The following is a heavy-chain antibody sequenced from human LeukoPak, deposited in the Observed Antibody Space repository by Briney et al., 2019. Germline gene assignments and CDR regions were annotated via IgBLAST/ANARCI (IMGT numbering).Heavy chain of an antibody. V-gene: IGHV3-21*01. J-gene: IGHJ4*02. CDR1: GFTFSSYS. CDR3: ARGTTIFGVVIPNFFDY. CDR2: ISSSSSYI. D-gene: IGHD3-3*01. Sequence: GGSLRLSCAASGFTFSSYSMNWVRQAPGKGLEWVSSISSSSSYIYYADSVKGRFTISRDNAKNSLYLQMNSLRAEDTAVYYCARGTTIFGVVIPNFFDYWGQGTLVTVSS.